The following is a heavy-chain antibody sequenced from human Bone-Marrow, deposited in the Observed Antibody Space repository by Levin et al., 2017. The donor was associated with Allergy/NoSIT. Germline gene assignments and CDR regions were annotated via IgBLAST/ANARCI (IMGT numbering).Heavy chain of an antibody. CDR3: ARGLEYSGLP. D-gene: IGHD5-12*01. J-gene: IGHJ5*02. V-gene: IGHV3-21*01. CDR2: ITSSSIYI. CDR1: GFTFSTYT. Sequence: GGSLRLSCAASGFTFSTYTMNWVRQAPGKGLDWVSSITSSSIYIYYADSVKGRFTISRDNAKNSLYLQMNSLRVEDTAVYYCARGLEYSGLPWGQGTLVTVSS.